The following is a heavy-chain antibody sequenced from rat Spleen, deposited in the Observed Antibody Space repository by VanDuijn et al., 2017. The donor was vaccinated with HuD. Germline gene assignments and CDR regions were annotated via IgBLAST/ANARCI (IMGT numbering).Heavy chain of an antibody. CDR2: IWAGGGT. D-gene: IGHD1-12*03. Sequence: QVQLKESGPGLVQPSQTLSLTCTVSGFSLSTYHVSWVRQPPGKSLVWMGTIWAGGGTNYSSPLRSRLSISRDTSKSQVFLKMNNLQTEDTAMYFCASQYYYDGYYRDFWGQGVMVTVSS. CDR3: ASQYYYDGYYRDF. J-gene: IGHJ2*01. CDR1: GFSLSTYH. V-gene: IGHV2S61*01.